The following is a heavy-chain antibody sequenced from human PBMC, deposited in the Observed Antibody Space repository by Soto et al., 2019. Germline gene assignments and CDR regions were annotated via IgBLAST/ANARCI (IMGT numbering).Heavy chain of an antibody. CDR1: GGSVSRGSYY. D-gene: IGHD1-26*01. CDR2: IYYSGST. CDR3: ASNIVGATFYFDY. Sequence: SETLSLTCTVSGGSVSRGSYYWSWIRQPPGKGLEWIGYIYYSGSTNYNPSLKSRVTISVDTSKNQFSLKLSSVTAADTAVYYCASNIVGATFYFDYWGQGTLVTVSS. V-gene: IGHV4-61*01. J-gene: IGHJ4*02.